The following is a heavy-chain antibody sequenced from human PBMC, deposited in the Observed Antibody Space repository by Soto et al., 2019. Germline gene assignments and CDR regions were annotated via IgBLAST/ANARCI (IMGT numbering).Heavy chain of an antibody. Sequence: GASVKVSCKASGGTFSSYAISWVRQAPGQGLEWMGGIIPIFGTANYAQKFQGRVTITADESTSTAYMELSSLRSEDTAVYYCARGWSYSSKYYYYGMDVWGQGTTVTVSS. CDR2: IIPIFGTA. CDR1: GGTFSSYA. V-gene: IGHV1-69*13. J-gene: IGHJ6*02. CDR3: ARGWSYSSKYYYYGMDV. D-gene: IGHD5-18*01.